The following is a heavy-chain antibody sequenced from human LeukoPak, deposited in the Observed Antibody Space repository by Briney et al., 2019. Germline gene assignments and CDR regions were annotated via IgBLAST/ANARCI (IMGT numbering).Heavy chain of an antibody. Sequence: GGSLRLSCAASGFTFSNAWMSWVPPAPGQGLEWVGRTKSKTDGGTTDYAAPVKGRFTISRDDSKNTLYLQMNSLKTEDTAVYYCVYYYDSSGYYQAYWGQGTLVTVSS. D-gene: IGHD3-22*01. CDR3: VYYYDSSGYYQAY. CDR2: TKSKTDGGTT. J-gene: IGHJ4*02. CDR1: GFTFSNAW. V-gene: IGHV3-15*01.